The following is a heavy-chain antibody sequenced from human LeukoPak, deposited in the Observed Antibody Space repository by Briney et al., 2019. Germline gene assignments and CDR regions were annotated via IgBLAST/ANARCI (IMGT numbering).Heavy chain of an antibody. V-gene: IGHV1-3*01. D-gene: IGHD6-19*01. Sequence: GASVKVSCKASGYTFTSYAMHWVRQAPGQRLEWMGWINAGNGNTKYSQKFQGRVTITRDTSASTAYMELRSLRSDDTAVYYCARDSPGREIGLAVADHDAFDIWGQGTMVTVSS. CDR2: INAGNGNT. CDR1: GYTFTSYA. J-gene: IGHJ3*02. CDR3: ARDSPGREIGLAVADHDAFDI.